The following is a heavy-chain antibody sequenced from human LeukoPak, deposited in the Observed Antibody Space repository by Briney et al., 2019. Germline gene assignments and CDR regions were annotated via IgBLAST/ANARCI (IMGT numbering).Heavy chain of an antibody. Sequence: GGSLIFSCAASGFTFSSYAMSWVRQAPGKGLEWVSAISGSGDNTYYADSMKGRFTISRDNSKNTLSLQMNSLRAEDTAVYYCAKASYYYDSSDRFDYWCQGTLVTVSS. V-gene: IGHV3-23*01. J-gene: IGHJ4*02. D-gene: IGHD3-22*01. CDR2: ISGSGDNT. CDR3: AKASYYYDSSDRFDY. CDR1: GFTFSSYA.